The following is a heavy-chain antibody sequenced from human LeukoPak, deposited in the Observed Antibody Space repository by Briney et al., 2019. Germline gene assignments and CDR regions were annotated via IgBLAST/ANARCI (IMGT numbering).Heavy chain of an antibody. J-gene: IGHJ4*02. Sequence: GGSLRLSCSASGFTFNRFYLHWVRQAPGKGLEWVSVIYSGGSTYYADSVKGRFTISRDNSKNTLYLQMNSLRAEDTAVYYCAREIFGIDYWGQGTLVTVSS. CDR3: AREIFGIDY. D-gene: IGHD2-15*01. CDR2: IYSGGST. CDR1: GFTFNRFY. V-gene: IGHV3-53*01.